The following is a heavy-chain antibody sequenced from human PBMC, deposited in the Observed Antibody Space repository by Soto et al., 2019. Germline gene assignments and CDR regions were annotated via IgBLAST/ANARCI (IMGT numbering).Heavy chain of an antibody. CDR3: ARELTGTTPYYYYYGMDV. V-gene: IGHV1-2*02. Sequence: ASVKVSCKASGYTFTGYYMHWVRQAPGQGLEWMGWINPNSGGTNYAQKFRGRVTMTRDTSISTAYMELSRLRSDDTAVYYCARELTGTTPYYYYYGMDVWGQGTTVTAP. CDR2: INPNSGGT. D-gene: IGHD1-20*01. J-gene: IGHJ6*02. CDR1: GYTFTGYY.